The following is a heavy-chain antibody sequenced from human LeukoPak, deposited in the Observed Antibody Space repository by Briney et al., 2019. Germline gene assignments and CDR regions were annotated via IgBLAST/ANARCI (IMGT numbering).Heavy chain of an antibody. J-gene: IGHJ4*02. Sequence: VKGRFTISRDNSKNTLYLQMNSLRAEDTAVYYCARDKGAAAGTLDYWGQGTLVTVSS. V-gene: IGHV3-30*01. CDR3: ARDKGAAAGTLDY. D-gene: IGHD6-13*01.